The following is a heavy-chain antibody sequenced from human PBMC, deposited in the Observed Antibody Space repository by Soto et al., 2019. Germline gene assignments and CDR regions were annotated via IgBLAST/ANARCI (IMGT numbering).Heavy chain of an antibody. Sequence: GESLKISCKGSGYSFTSYWIGWVRQMPGKGLEWMGIIYPGDSDTRYSPSFQGQVAISADKSISTAYLQWRSLKASDTALYYCATPRSFSSTSLQMDVWGQGTTVTVSS. V-gene: IGHV5-51*01. CDR3: ATPRSFSSTSLQMDV. CDR2: IYPGDSDT. D-gene: IGHD2-2*01. J-gene: IGHJ6*02. CDR1: GYSFTSYW.